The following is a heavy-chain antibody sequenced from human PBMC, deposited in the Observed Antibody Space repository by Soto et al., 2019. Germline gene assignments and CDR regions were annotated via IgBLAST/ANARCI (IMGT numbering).Heavy chain of an antibody. Sequence: PSETLSLTCAVYGGSFSGYYWSWIRQPPGKGLEWIGEINNSGSTNYNPSLKSRVTISVDTSKNQFSLKLSSVTAADTAVYYCARGGGGQRYPPREYYYGSGSYKLYYYYGMDVWGQGTTVIVSS. CDR3: ARGGGGQRYPPREYYYGSGSYKLYYYYGMDV. CDR2: INNSGST. D-gene: IGHD3-10*01. V-gene: IGHV4-34*01. J-gene: IGHJ6*02. CDR1: GGSFSGYY.